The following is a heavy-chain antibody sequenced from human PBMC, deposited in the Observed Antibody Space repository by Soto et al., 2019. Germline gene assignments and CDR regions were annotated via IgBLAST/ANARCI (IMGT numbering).Heavy chain of an antibody. CDR2: ISAHNGNT. Sequence: QVHLVQSGAEVKKPGASVKVSCQASGYAFTTYGITWVRQAPGQGLEWMGWISAHNGNTNYAQKLQGRVTVTRDTSTSPAYMEMRSLESDATAVYYCARGRYGDYWGQGALVTVSS. CDR1: GYAFTTYG. CDR3: ARGRYGDY. V-gene: IGHV1-18*01. J-gene: IGHJ4*02. D-gene: IGHD1-1*01.